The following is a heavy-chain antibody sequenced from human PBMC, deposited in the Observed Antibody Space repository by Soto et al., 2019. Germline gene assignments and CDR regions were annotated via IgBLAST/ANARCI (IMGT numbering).Heavy chain of an antibody. CDR3: AAASSGWYIYYYYYGMDV. Sequence: QMQLVQSGPEVKKPGTSVKVSCKASGFTFTSSAMQWVRQARGQRLEWIGWIVVGSGNTNYAQKFQESVTITRDMSTSTAYMELSSLRSEDTAVYYCAAASSGWYIYYYYYGMDVWGQGTTVTVSS. V-gene: IGHV1-58*02. J-gene: IGHJ6*02. CDR1: GFTFTSSA. D-gene: IGHD6-19*01. CDR2: IVVGSGNT.